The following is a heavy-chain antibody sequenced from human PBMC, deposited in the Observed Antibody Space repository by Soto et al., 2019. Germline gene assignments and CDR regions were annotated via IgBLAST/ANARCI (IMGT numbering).Heavy chain of an antibody. CDR1: GDSVGRYY. Sequence: QLQLQESGPGLVKPSETLSLTCTVSGDSVGRYYWSWIRQPAGKGLEWIGRIHTRGTTNYNPSLKSRVTMSVDTCKNQCSLKLSSVTAADTAVYYCVRDRTIFGVYGMDVWGQGTTVTVSS. D-gene: IGHD3-3*01. CDR2: IHTRGTT. CDR3: VRDRTIFGVYGMDV. J-gene: IGHJ6*02. V-gene: IGHV4-4*07.